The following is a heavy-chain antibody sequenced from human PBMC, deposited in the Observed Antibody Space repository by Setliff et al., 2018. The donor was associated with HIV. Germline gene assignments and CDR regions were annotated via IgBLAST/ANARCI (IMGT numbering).Heavy chain of an antibody. D-gene: IGHD3-10*01. V-gene: IGHV4-4*08. CDR3: ARVRSYGSAYDAFDV. CDR1: GASIGGYY. J-gene: IGHJ3*01. Sequence: PSETLSLTCTVSGASIGGYYWSWIRQPPGTGLEWLGCIYSGGSTNYNPSLESRVTISLDTSKNQFSLRLTSVTAADTAVYYCARVRSYGSAYDAFDVWGPGTMVTVSS. CDR2: IYSGGST.